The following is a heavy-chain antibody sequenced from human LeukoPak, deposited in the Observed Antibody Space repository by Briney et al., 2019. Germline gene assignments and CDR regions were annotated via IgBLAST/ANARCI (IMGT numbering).Heavy chain of an antibody. CDR3: ARDINGYYYDSHGYYPTDL. CDR1: GYIFTSYG. J-gene: IGHJ5*02. V-gene: IGHV1-18*01. D-gene: IGHD3-22*01. Sequence: ASVTVSFTASGYIFTSYGISWVRQAPGQGREWMGWISVYNGNTNYPQRLQGRVTITTDTSTTTAYMELRSLRSDDTAVYYCARDINGYYYDSHGYYPTDLWGQGTLVTVSS. CDR2: ISVYNGNT.